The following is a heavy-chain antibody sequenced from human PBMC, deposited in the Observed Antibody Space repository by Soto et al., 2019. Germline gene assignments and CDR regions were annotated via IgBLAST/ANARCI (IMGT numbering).Heavy chain of an antibody. CDR1: GYTFTSYD. D-gene: IGHD3-3*01. J-gene: IGHJ3*02. Sequence: ASVKVSCTASGYTFTSYDINWVRQDTRQGLEWMGWMNPNSGNTGYAQKFQGRVTMTRNTSISTAYMELSSLRSEDTAVYYCARVMYYECWSGPTGAFDIWGQGTMVTVSS. CDR2: MNPNSGNT. V-gene: IGHV1-8*01. CDR3: ARVMYYECWSGPTGAFDI.